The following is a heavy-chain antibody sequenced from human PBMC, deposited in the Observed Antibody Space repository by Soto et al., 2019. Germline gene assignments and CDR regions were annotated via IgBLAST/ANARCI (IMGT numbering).Heavy chain of an antibody. Sequence: EVQLVESGGGLVKPGGSLRLSCAASGFTFSSYSMNWVRQAPGKGLEWVSSISSSSSYIYYADSVKGRFTISRDNDKNSLHLQMNSLRAADTAVYYCARPVASGGIDFWGQGTTVTVSS. CDR3: ARPVASGGIDF. CDR1: GFTFSSYS. J-gene: IGHJ6*02. D-gene: IGHD6-19*01. V-gene: IGHV3-21*01. CDR2: ISSSSSYI.